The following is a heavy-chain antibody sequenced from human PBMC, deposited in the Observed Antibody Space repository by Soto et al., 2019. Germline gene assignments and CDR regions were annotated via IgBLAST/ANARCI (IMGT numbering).Heavy chain of an antibody. Sequence: PTLVTPTQCPPLTCTFSGFSLSTSGMCVSCIRQPPGKSLEWLALIDLDDDKYYSTSLKTRLPISKDTSKNQRVLTMTYMDPVDTATYYCARNSARVLSYGMDVQDQGTRVTVSS. D-gene: IGHD3-10*01. CDR3: ARNSARVLSYGMDV. V-gene: IGHV2-70*01. CDR1: GFSLSTSGMC. J-gene: IGHJ6*02. CDR2: IDLDDDK.